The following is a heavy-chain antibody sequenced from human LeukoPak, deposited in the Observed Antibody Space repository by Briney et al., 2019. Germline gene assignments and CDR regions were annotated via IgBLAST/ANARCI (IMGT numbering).Heavy chain of an antibody. Sequence: PGGSLRLSCAASGFTFSSYAMSWVRQAPGKGLEWVSAISGSGSSTYYADSVKGRFTISRDNSKNTLYLQMNSLRAEDTAVYYCAKLRFLLGGTASSDAFDIWGQGTMVTVSS. CDR3: AKLRFLLGGTASSDAFDI. V-gene: IGHV3-23*01. CDR1: GFTFSSYA. D-gene: IGHD3-3*01. CDR2: ISGSGSST. J-gene: IGHJ3*02.